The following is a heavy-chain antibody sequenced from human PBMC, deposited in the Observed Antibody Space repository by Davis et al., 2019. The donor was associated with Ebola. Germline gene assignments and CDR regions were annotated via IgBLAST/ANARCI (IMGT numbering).Heavy chain of an antibody. J-gene: IGHJ6*04. Sequence: ASVKVSCKVSGYTLTELSMHWVRQAPGKGLEWMGGFDPEDGETIYAQKFQGRVTMTEDTSTDTAYMELSSLRSEDTAVYYCATAAAPRVDYYYYGMDVWGKGTTVTVSS. D-gene: IGHD2-2*01. CDR3: ATAAAPRVDYYYYGMDV. CDR2: FDPEDGET. CDR1: GYTLTELS. V-gene: IGHV1-24*01.